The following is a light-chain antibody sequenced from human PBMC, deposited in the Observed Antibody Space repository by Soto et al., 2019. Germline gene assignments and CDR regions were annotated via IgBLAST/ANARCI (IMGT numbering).Light chain of an antibody. V-gene: IGKV1-39*01. CDR2: SAS. Sequence: DIQMTQYPSSLSTSVGDTVTITCRASQTISTNLNWYQQKPGKAPNLLLYSASTLQSGVSSRFSGSGSGTDFTLTITSLQPEDFATYFCQQSYITPGTFGQGTKLEIK. J-gene: IGKJ2*02. CDR3: QQSYITPGT. CDR1: QTISTN.